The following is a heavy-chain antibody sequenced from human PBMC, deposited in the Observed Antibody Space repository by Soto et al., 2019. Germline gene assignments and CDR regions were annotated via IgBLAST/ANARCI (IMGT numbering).Heavy chain of an antibody. CDR2: IWYDGSNK. V-gene: IGHV3-33*01. Sequence: GGSLRLSCAASGFTFSSYGMHWVRQAPGKGLEWVAVIWYDGSNKYYADSVKGRFTISRDNSKNTLYLQMNSLRAEDTAVYYCARDGPPEAKVSGFFIQHWGQGTLVTVSS. J-gene: IGHJ1*01. CDR1: GFTFSSYG. D-gene: IGHD3-10*01. CDR3: ARDGPPEAKVSGFFIQH.